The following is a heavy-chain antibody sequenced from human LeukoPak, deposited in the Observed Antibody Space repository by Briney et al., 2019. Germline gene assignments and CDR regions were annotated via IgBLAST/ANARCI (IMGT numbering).Heavy chain of an antibody. CDR3: AKVKWFLSSHAVFDY. J-gene: IGHJ4*02. V-gene: IGHV3-23*01. D-gene: IGHD3-3*01. CDR2: ISGSGGST. CDR1: GFTFSSYA. Sequence: PGGSLRLSCAASGFTFSSYAMSWVRQAPGKGLEWVSAISGSGGSTYYADSVKGRFTISRDNSKNTLYLQMNSLRAEDTAVYYCAKVKWFLSSHAVFDYWGQGTLVTVSS.